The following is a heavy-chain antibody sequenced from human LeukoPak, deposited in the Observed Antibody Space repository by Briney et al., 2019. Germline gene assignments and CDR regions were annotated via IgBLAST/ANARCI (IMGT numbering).Heavy chain of an antibody. Sequence: GGPLRLSCAASGFTFDDYAMHWVRQAPGKGLEWVSLISGNGGNTYYADSVKGRFTISRDNSKNSLSLQMNSLRTEDTALYYCAKDISNWNSRHFDYWGQGTLVTVSS. V-gene: IGHV3-43*02. J-gene: IGHJ4*02. CDR3: AKDISNWNSRHFDY. CDR1: GFTFDDYA. CDR2: ISGNGGNT. D-gene: IGHD1-7*01.